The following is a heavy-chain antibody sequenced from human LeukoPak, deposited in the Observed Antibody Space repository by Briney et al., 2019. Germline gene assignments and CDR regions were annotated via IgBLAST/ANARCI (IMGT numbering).Heavy chain of an antibody. J-gene: IGHJ4*02. CDR3: ARGFGYAGNYFDY. V-gene: IGHV5-51*01. CDR1: KDTFDNYW. D-gene: IGHD3-10*01. Sequence: GESLKISCNGSKDTFDNYWIGWVRQMPGKGLEWMGIIYPDDSDTRYSPSFQGQVTISADKSISTAYLQWSSLKASDTAIYYCARGFGYAGNYFDYWGQGTLVTVSS. CDR2: IYPDDSDT.